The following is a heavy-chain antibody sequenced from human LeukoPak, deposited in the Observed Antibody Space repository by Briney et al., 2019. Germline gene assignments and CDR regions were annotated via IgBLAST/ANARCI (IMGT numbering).Heavy chain of an antibody. CDR1: GFTFSSYA. J-gene: IGHJ6*02. CDR3: AREHVVVPAYYYYGMDV. Sequence: GRSLRLSCAASGFTFSSYAMHWVRQAPGKGLEWVAVISYDGSNKYYADSVKGRFTISRDNSKNTLYLQMNSLRAEDTAVYYCAREHVVVPAYYYYGMDVWGQGTTVTVSS. CDR2: ISYDGSNK. V-gene: IGHV3-30-3*01. D-gene: IGHD2-2*01.